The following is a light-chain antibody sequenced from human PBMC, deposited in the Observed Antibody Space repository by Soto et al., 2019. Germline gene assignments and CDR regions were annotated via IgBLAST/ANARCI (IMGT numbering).Light chain of an antibody. J-gene: IGKJ5*01. Sequence: EIVLTQSPGTLSLSPGERAALSCRASQSVSSSYLAWYQQKIGQAPRLLIYGASSRATGIPDRFSGSGSGTDFTLTISRLEPEDFAVYFCQQFGSSPITSGHGTRLEIK. CDR1: QSVSSSY. CDR3: QQFGSSPIT. CDR2: GAS. V-gene: IGKV3-20*01.